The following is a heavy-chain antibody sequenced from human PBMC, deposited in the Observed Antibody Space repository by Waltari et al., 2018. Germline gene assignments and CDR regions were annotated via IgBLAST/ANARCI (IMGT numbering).Heavy chain of an antibody. CDR3: AKVPSGDRPSEY. J-gene: IGHJ4*02. CDR1: GFTFSSYA. Sequence: EVQLLESGGGLVQPGGSLRLSCAASGFTFSSYAMSWVRQAPGKGLEWVSAISGSGGSTYAADSAMGRFTSSRGYSKVRRYLKVKCLGVADTDVYYCAKVPSGDRPSEYWGQGALVTVAS. V-gene: IGHV3-23*01. D-gene: IGHD2-15*01. CDR2: ISGSGGST.